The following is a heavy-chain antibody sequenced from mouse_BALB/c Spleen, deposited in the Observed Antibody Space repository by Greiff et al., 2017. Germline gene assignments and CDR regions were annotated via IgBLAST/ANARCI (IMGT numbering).Heavy chain of an antibody. Sequence: DVKLVESGPGLVKPSQSLSLTCTVTGYSITSDYAWNWIRQFPGNKLEWMGYISYSGSTSYNPSLKSRISITRDTSKNQFFLQLNSVTTEDTATYYCARRGAVGFDYWGQGTTLTVSS. D-gene: IGHD1-1*01. CDR3: ARRGAVGFDY. V-gene: IGHV3-2*02. CDR1: GYSITSDYA. CDR2: ISYSGST. J-gene: IGHJ2*01.